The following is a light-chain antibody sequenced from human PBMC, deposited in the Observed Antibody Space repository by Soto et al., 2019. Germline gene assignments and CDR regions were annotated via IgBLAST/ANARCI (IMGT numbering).Light chain of an antibody. Sequence: EIVMTQSPATLSVSPGERATLSCSASQSVNTNLAWYQQKPGQAPRLLISDASTRATGIPARFSGSGSGTEFTLTISSLQSEDFAVYYCQQYNNWPQLTFGGGTKVDIK. CDR2: DAS. CDR1: QSVNTN. CDR3: QQYNNWPQLT. V-gene: IGKV3-15*01. J-gene: IGKJ4*01.